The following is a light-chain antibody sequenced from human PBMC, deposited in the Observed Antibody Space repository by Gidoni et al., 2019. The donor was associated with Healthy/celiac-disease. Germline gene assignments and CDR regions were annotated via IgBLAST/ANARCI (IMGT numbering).Light chain of an antibody. CDR2: KAS. CDR1: QSIRSW. CDR3: QQYNSYWP. Sequence: DIQMTQSPSTLSASVGDRVTITCRASQSIRSWLAWYRQKPGKAPKLLIYKASSLESGVPSRFSGSGSGTEFTLTISSLQPDDFATYYCQQYNSYWPFGQGTKVEIK. J-gene: IGKJ1*01. V-gene: IGKV1-5*03.